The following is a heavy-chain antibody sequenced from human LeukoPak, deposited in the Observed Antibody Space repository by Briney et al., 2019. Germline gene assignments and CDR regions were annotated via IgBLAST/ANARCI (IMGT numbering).Heavy chain of an antibody. Sequence: SETLSLTCAVYGGSFSGYYWSWIRQPPGKGLEWIGEINHSGSTNYNPSLKSRVTISVDTSKNQFSLKLSSVTAADTAVYYCARSLLRSGYYLNWFDPWGQGTPVTVSS. D-gene: IGHD3-22*01. CDR1: GGSFSGYY. CDR3: ARSLLRSGYYLNWFDP. CDR2: INHSGST. V-gene: IGHV4-34*01. J-gene: IGHJ5*02.